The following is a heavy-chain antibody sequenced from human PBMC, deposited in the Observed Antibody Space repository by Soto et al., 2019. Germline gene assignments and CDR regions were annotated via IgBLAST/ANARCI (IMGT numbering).Heavy chain of an antibody. J-gene: IGHJ4*02. CDR1: GYTFSNFW. CDR3: ARSPRSSPYFDY. CDR2: IYPGDSET. D-gene: IGHD6-13*01. Sequence: PGESLKISCQCSGYTFSNFWIAWVRQLPGKGRENMGIIYPGDSETRYSPSFHGKVTISADRSIGTAYLQWSSLEASDSAFYFCARSPRSSPYFDYWGQGALVTVSS. V-gene: IGHV5-51*01.